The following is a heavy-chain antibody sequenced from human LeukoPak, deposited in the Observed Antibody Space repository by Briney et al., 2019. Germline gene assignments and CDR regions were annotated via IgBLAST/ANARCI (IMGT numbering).Heavy chain of an antibody. J-gene: IGHJ4*01. Sequence: ASVKVSCKASGYTFTSYGISWVRQAPGQGLEWMGRINPDSGATDSAQKFQGRVAMTRDTSISTAYMELSRLRFDDTAVYYCASGVQTTTINYYWGHGTPVTVSS. CDR3: ASGVQTTTINYY. CDR2: INPDSGAT. CDR1: GYTFTSYG. V-gene: IGHV1-2*06. D-gene: IGHD5-24*01.